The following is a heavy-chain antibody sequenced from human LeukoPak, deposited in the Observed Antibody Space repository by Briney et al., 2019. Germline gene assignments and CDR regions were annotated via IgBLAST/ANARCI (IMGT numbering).Heavy chain of an antibody. CDR3: ARQTKLTDCSGGSCRDKNAFDI. V-gene: IGHV4-59*08. J-gene: IGHJ3*02. CDR1: GGSISSYY. CDR2: IYYRGTT. Sequence: SETLSLTCTVSGGSISSYYWSWIRQPPGKGLEWVGQIYYRGTTNYNPSLKSRVTISVDTSKNQFSLKLSSVTAADTAVYYCARQTKLTDCSGGSCRDKNAFDIWGQGTMVTVSS. D-gene: IGHD2-15*01.